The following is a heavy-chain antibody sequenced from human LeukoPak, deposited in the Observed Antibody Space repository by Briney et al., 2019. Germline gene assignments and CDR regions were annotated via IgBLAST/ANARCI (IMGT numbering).Heavy chain of an antibody. J-gene: IGHJ4*02. CDR1: GYTFTSYY. CDR2: INPSGGST. Sequence: ASVKVSCKASGYTFTSYYMHWVRQAPGQGLEWMGIINPSGGSTSYAQKFQGRVTITADESTSTAYMELSSLRSEDTAVYYCARQDSSGWGQGTLVTVSS. D-gene: IGHD6-19*01. V-gene: IGHV1-46*01. CDR3: ARQDSSG.